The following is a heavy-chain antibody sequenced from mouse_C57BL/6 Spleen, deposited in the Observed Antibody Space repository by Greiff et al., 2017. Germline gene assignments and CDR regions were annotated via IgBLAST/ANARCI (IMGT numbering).Heavy chain of an antibody. V-gene: IGHV1-52*01. CDR1: GYTFTSYW. CDR2: IDPSDSET. Sequence: VQLQQPGAELVRPGSSVKLSCKASGYTFTSYWMHWVKQRPIQGLEWIGNIDPSDSETPYNQKFKDKATLTVDKSSSTAYMQLSSLTSEDSAVYYCARSNVAYALDYWGQGTSVTVSS. CDR3: ARSNVAYALDY. J-gene: IGHJ4*01.